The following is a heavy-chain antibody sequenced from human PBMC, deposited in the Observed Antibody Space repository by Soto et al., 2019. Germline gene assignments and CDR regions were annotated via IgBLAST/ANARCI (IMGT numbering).Heavy chain of an antibody. CDR1: GGSISGYD. J-gene: IGHJ4*02. CDR3: AREEAAGFDY. D-gene: IGHD6-13*01. Sequence: PSETLSLTCTVSGGSISGYDWSWTRQPPGKGLEWIGYIYYSGSTNYNPSLKSRVTISVDTSKNQFSLKLSSVTAAETAVYYCAREEAAGFDYWCQGTLVTVS. CDR2: IYYSGST. V-gene: IGHV4-59*12.